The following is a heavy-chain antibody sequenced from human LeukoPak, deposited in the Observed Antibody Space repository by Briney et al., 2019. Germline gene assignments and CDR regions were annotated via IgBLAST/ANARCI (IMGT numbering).Heavy chain of an antibody. CDR3: AGAYDFGNWFEP. V-gene: IGHV3-74*03. J-gene: IGHJ5*02. Sequence: ETLSLTCSVSGASITSYFWTWVRQPPGKGLVWVSRLDIRGGSTAYADSVKGRFTVSRDNAKDTLYLQMNSLRAEDTALYYCAGAYDFGNWFEPWGQGTLVTVSS. CDR1: GASITSYF. D-gene: IGHD2/OR15-2a*01. CDR2: LDIRGGST.